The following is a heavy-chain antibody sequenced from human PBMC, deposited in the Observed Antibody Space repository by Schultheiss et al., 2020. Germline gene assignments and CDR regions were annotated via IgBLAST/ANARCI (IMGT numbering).Heavy chain of an antibody. CDR1: GFTFSNYD. V-gene: IGHV3-23*01. CDR3: AKDRSGRGGMDV. CDR2: ISGSGGST. Sequence: GGSLRLSCAASGFTFSNYDMTWVRQAPGQGLSWVAAISGSGGSTYYADSVKGRFSISRDNSKNTLHLQMNSLRADDTAVYYCAKDRSGRGGMDVWGQGTTVTVSS. D-gene: IGHD3-3*01. J-gene: IGHJ6*02.